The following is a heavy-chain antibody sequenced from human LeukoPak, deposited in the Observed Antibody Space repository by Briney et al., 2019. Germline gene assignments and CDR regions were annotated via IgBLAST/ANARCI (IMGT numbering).Heavy chain of an antibody. V-gene: IGHV4-59*01. CDR1: GGSISSYY. Sequence: SGTLSLTCTVSGGSISSYYWSWIRQPPGKGLEWIGYIYYSGSTNYNPSLKSRVTISVDTSKNQFSLKLSSVTAADTAVYYCARHVGLRYFVWLSNKYYFDYWGQGTLVTVSS. CDR2: IYYSGST. D-gene: IGHD3-9*01. CDR3: ARHVGLRYFVWLSNKYYFDY. J-gene: IGHJ4*02.